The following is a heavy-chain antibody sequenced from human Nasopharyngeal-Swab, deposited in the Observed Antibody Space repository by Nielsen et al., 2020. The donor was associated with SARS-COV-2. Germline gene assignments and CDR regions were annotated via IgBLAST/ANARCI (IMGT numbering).Heavy chain of an antibody. CDR3: AKVVAAHYYYYGMDV. D-gene: IGHD2-15*01. CDR2: ISWNSGSI. Sequence: WIRQPPGKGLEWVSGISWNSGSIGYADFVKGRFTISRDNAKNSLYLQMNSLRAEDTALYYCAKVVAAHYYYYGMDVWGQGTTVTVSS. J-gene: IGHJ6*02. V-gene: IGHV3-9*01.